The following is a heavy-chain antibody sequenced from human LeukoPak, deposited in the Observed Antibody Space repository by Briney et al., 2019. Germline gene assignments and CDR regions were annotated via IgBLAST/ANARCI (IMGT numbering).Heavy chain of an antibody. Sequence: SETLSLTSTASGGPISRYYWSWIRQPPGKGLEWIGYIYYSGSTNYNPSLKSRVTISVDTSKNQFSLKLSSVTAADTAVYYCARGYRSGPAAAGTNWFDPWGQGTLVTVSS. CDR3: ARGYRSGPAAAGTNWFDP. V-gene: IGHV4-59*01. D-gene: IGHD6-13*01. CDR2: IYYSGST. CDR1: GGPISRYY. J-gene: IGHJ5*02.